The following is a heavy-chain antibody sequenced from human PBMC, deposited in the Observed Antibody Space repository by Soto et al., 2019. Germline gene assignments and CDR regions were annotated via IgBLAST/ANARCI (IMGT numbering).Heavy chain of an antibody. CDR3: ARGNRLHERYYYDSSGSPSPVFDY. V-gene: IGHV4-31*02. J-gene: IGHJ4*02. CDR1: GGSISSGGYY. Sequence: SETLSLTCTVSGGSISSGGYYWSWIRQHPGKGLEWIGYSYYSGSTYYNPSLKSRVTISVDTSKNQFSRKLSSVTASDPAVYYCARGNRLHERYYYDSSGSPSPVFDYWGQGTLVTVSS. D-gene: IGHD3-22*01. CDR2: SYYSGST.